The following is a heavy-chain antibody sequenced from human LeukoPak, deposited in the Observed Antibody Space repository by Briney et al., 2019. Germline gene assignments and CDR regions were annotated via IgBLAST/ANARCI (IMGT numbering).Heavy chain of an antibody. J-gene: IGHJ4*02. V-gene: IGHV3-23*01. D-gene: IGHD4/OR15-4a*01. CDR3: ARDRRPYDYGSIYYFDS. CDR1: GFIFSSTA. CDR2: ISGSGGST. Sequence: GGSLRLSCAASGFIFSSTAMSWVRQAPGKGLEWVSVISGSGGSTYYADSVKGRFNISRDNSENTVHLQMNSLRAEDTAVYYCARDRRPYDYGSIYYFDSWGKGTLVTVAS.